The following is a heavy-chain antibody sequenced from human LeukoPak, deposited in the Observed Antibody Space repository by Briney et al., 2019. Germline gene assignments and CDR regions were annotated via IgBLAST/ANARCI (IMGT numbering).Heavy chain of an antibody. CDR2: INTDGTST. CDR3: ARFGWVPPAHFDL. J-gene: IGHJ4*02. V-gene: IGHV3-74*01. Sequence: GGSLRLSCAASGFTFTNYWMHWVRQAPGKGLVWVSRINTDGTSTNYADSVKGRFTISRDNAKNTLYLQMNGLRAEDTAVYFCARFGWVPPAHFDLWGQGTLVTVSS. D-gene: IGHD2-2*01. CDR1: GFTFTNYW.